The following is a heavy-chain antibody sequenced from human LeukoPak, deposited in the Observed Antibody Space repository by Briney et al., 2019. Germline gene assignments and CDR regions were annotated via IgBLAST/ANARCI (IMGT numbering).Heavy chain of an antibody. CDR1: GFTFSDYY. CDR3: AKLGYSHPKGSFDY. J-gene: IGHJ4*02. D-gene: IGHD5-18*01. CDR2: ISSSGSTI. V-gene: IGHV3-11*01. Sequence: GGSLRLSCAASGFTFSDYYMSWIRQAPGKGLEWVSYISSSGSTIYYADSVKGRFTISRDNAKNSLYLQMNSLRAEGTAVYYCAKLGYSHPKGSFDYWGQGTLVTVSS.